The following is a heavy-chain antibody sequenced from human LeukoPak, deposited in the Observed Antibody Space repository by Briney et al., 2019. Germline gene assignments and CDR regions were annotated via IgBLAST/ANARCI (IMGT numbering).Heavy chain of an antibody. CDR1: GYTFTSHD. J-gene: IGHJ4*02. D-gene: IGHD1-26*01. Sequence: ASVKVSCKASGYTFTSHDINWVRQATGQGLEWMGWMNPGNGNTGYAQKFQGRVTMSRDTSISTAYMELTSLRSDDTAVYYCSRARPDFGSFYTVSDYWGQGTLLTVSS. V-gene: IGHV1-8*01. CDR2: MNPGNGNT. CDR3: SRARPDFGSFYTVSDY.